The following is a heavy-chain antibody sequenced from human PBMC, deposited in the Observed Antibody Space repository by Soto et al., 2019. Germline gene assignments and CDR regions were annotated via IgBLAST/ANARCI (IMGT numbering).Heavy chain of an antibody. J-gene: IGHJ3*02. D-gene: IGHD3-3*01. CDR3: ARGGGVGVAGSAAFDM. Sequence: QLHLVQSGAVVKKPGASVTVSCSASGYPVTAYYMHWVRQAPGRGLEWMGGINPATGAAKYTQTFQGRVTMPSDTSTSTVFMKLSGQTSEDTAVFYCARGGGVGVAGSAAFDMWGQGTLVTVSS. CDR1: GYPVTAYY. CDR2: INPATGAA. V-gene: IGHV1-2*02.